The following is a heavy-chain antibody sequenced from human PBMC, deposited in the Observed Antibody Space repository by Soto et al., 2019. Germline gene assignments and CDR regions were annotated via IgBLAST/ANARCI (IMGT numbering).Heavy chain of an antibody. D-gene: IGHD6-6*01. CDR1: GYTFTDYY. J-gene: IGHJ4*02. V-gene: IGHV1-2*02. CDR3: ARAVSFITPRPDE. Sequence: GSSVQVSCKASGYTFTDYYLHWVRQAPGQGLECMGWINPNNGDTNYAQKFQGRVTMTRDTSISTAYMEVSRLRSDDTAVYYCARAVSFITPRPDEWGQGTLVTVSA. CDR2: INPNNGDT.